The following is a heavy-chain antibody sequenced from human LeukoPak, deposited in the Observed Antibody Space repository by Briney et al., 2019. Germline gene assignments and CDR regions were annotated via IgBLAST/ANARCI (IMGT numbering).Heavy chain of an antibody. Sequence: SQTLSLTCTVSGGSISSGSYSWNWIRQPAGKGLEWIGRIYTSGSTNYNPSLKCRVTISIDTSKNQFSLKLSSVTAADTAAYYCARLDTTTNAFDIWGQGTMVTVSS. CDR1: GGSISSGSYS. CDR2: IYTSGST. V-gene: IGHV4-61*02. J-gene: IGHJ3*02. D-gene: IGHD5-18*01. CDR3: ARLDTTTNAFDI.